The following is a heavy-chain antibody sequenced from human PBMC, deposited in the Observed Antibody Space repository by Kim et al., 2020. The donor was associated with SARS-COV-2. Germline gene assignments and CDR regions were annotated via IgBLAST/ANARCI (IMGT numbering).Heavy chain of an antibody. Sequence: GGSLRLSCAASGFTVSSNYMSWVRQAPGKGLEWVSVIYSGGSTYYADSVKGRFTISRDNSKNTLYLQMNSLRAEDTAVYYCARDRTYKAGPYYYGMDVWGQGTTVTVSS. V-gene: IGHV3-66*02. CDR2: IYSGGST. CDR3: ARDRTYKAGPYYYGMDV. D-gene: IGHD6-13*01. J-gene: IGHJ6*02. CDR1: GFTVSSNY.